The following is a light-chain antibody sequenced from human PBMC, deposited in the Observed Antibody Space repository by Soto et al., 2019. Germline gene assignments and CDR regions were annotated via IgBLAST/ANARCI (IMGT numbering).Light chain of an antibody. CDR1: QSVSSN. CDR2: GAS. Sequence: EIVMTQSPATLSVSPGERATLYCRASQSVSSNLAWYQQKPGQAPRLLIYGASTRATGIPARFSGSGSGTEFTITISRLQSEDVAVYYCQQYNNWPPWTFGQGTKVEIK. J-gene: IGKJ1*01. CDR3: QQYNNWPPWT. V-gene: IGKV3-15*01.